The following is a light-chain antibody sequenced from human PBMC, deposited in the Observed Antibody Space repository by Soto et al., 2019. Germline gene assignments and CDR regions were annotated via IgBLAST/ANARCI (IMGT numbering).Light chain of an antibody. CDR2: LGS. CDR3: MQTLQTPLT. CDR1: QSLLYSNGYNY. J-gene: IGKJ4*01. Sequence: DIVMTQSPLSLPVTPGEPASISCRSSQSLLYSNGYNYLGWYLQKPGQSPQLLIYLGSDRASGVPDRFSGSGSVTDFTLKISRVEAEDVGVYYCMQTLQTPLTFGGGTEVEIK. V-gene: IGKV2-28*01.